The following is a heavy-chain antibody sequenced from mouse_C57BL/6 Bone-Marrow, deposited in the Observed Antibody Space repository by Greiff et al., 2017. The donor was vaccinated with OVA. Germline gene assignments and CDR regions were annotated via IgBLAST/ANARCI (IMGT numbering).Heavy chain of an antibody. V-gene: IGHV1-81*01. CDR3: ARGGDYYGSSWGYFDV. CDR1: SYTFTSYG. Sequence: QVQLQQSGAELARPGASVKLSCKASSYTFTSYGISWVKQRTGQGLEWIGEIYPRSGNTYYNEKFKGKATLTADKSSSTAYMELRSLTSEDSAVYFCARGGDYYGSSWGYFDVWGTGTTVTVSS. D-gene: IGHD1-1*01. J-gene: IGHJ1*03. CDR2: IYPRSGNT.